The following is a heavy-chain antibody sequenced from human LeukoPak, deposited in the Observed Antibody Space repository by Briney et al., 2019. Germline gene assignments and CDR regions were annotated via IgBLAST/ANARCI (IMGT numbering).Heavy chain of an antibody. CDR2: IYYSGST. CDR3: ARLRGAAAGTRLGDY. J-gene: IGHJ4*02. V-gene: IGHV4-39*01. Sequence: PSETLSLTCTVSGGSISSSSYYWGWIRQPPGKGLEGIGSIYYSGSTYYNPSLKSRVTISVDTSKNQFSLKLSSVTAADTAVYYCARLRGAAAGTRLGDYWGQGTLVTVSS. D-gene: IGHD6-13*01. CDR1: GGSISSSSYY.